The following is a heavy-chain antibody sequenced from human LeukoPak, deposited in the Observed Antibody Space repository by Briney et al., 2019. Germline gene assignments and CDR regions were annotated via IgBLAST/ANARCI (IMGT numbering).Heavy chain of an antibody. V-gene: IGHV3-30*18. CDR1: GFTFSSYG. Sequence: GRSLRLSCAASGFTFSSYGMHWVRQAPGKGLEWVAVISYDGSNKYYADSVKGRFTISRDNSKNTLYLQMNSLRAEDTAVYYCAKDPWGFYDILTGYRYGMDVWGQGTTVTVSS. CDR2: ISYDGSNK. CDR3: AKDPWGFYDILTGYRYGMDV. D-gene: IGHD3-9*01. J-gene: IGHJ6*02.